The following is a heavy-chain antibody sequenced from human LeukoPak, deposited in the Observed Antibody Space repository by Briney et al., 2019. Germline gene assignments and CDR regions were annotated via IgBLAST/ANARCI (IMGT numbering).Heavy chain of an antibody. CDR1: GFTFNYYA. CDR3: ASHDSFIPY. Sequence: GGSLRLSCAASGFTFNYYAMSWVRQAPGKGLEWVSGISDSGGSTYYTDSVKGRFTISRDNSKNTVYLQMNNLRAEDTAVYFCASHDSFIPYWGQGSLVTVSS. V-gene: IGHV3-23*01. D-gene: IGHD5-18*01. CDR2: ISDSGGST. J-gene: IGHJ4*02.